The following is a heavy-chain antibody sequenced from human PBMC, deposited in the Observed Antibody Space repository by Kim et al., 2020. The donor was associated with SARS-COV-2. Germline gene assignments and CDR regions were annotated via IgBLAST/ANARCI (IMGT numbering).Heavy chain of an antibody. J-gene: IGHJ5*02. CDR1: GGSISSYY. Sequence: SETLSLTCTVSGGSISSYYWSWIRQPAGKGLEWIGRIYTSGSTNYNPSLKSRVTMSVDTSKNQFSLKLSSVTAADTAVYYCARDYHSSRVVWFDPWGQGTLVTVSS. V-gene: IGHV4-4*07. CDR2: IYTSGST. CDR3: ARDYHSSRVVWFDP. D-gene: IGHD6-13*01.